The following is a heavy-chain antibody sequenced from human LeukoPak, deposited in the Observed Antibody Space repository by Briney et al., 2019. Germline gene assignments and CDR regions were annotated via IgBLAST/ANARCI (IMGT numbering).Heavy chain of an antibody. Sequence: GESLRISFKGSGYSFTTYWIGWVRQMPGKGLEWMGIIYPSDSDTRYSPSFQGQVTISADRSITTAYLQWSGLKASDTAMYYCARPSSGGIDYWGQGTLVTVSS. CDR2: IYPSDSDT. D-gene: IGHD4-23*01. CDR3: ARPSSGGIDY. CDR1: GYSFTTYW. V-gene: IGHV5-51*01. J-gene: IGHJ4*02.